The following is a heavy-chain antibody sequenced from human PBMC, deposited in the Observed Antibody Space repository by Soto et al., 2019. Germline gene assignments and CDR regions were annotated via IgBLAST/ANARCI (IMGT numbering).Heavy chain of an antibody. J-gene: IGHJ4*02. CDR2: ISGSGGST. CDR1: GFTFSSYA. D-gene: IGHD2-15*01. Sequence: PGGSLRLSCAASGFTFSSYAMSWVRQAPGKGLEWVSAISGSGGSTYYADSVKGRFTISRDNSKNTLYLQMNSLRAEDTAVYYCAKEMTPREHTVVTDFDYWGQGTLVTVSS. CDR3: AKEMTPREHTVVTDFDY. V-gene: IGHV3-23*01.